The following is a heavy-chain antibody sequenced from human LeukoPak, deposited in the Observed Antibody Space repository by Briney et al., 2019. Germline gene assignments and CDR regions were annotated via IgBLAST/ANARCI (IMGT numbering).Heavy chain of an antibody. J-gene: IGHJ4*02. CDR3: ARFSPGDGYSRGEIDY. CDR1: GGSISSYY. V-gene: IGHV4-59*01. CDR2: IYYSGST. Sequence: SETLSLTCTVSGGSISSYYWSWIRQPPGKGLEWIGYIYYSGSTNYNPSLKSRVTISVDTSKNQFSLKLSSVTAADTAVYYCARFSPGDGYSRGEIDYWGQGTLVTVSS. D-gene: IGHD5-24*01.